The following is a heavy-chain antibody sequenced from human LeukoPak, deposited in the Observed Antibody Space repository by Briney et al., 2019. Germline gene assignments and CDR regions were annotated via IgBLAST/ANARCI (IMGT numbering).Heavy chain of an antibody. J-gene: IGHJ4*02. Sequence: GGSLRLSCAASGFTFSSYAMSWVRQAPGKGLGWVSAISGSGGSTYYADSVKGRFTISRDNSKNTLYLQMNSLRAEDTAVYYCAKDGPRIAVAPAGGSYRHPYFDYWGQGTLVTVSS. CDR3: AKDGPRIAVAPAGGSYRHPYFDY. CDR2: ISGSGGST. D-gene: IGHD1-26*01. V-gene: IGHV3-23*01. CDR1: GFTFSSYA.